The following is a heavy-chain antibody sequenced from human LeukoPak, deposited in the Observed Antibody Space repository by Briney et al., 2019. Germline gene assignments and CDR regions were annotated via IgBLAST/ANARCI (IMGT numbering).Heavy chain of an antibody. D-gene: IGHD3-10*02. CDR2: ISSSSYI. CDR3: AELGITMIGGV. J-gene: IGHJ6*04. V-gene: IGHV3-21*01. Sequence: GGPLRLSCGASGFTFSSYSMNWVRQAPGKGLEWVSSISSSSYIYYADSVKGRFTISRDNAKNSLYLQMNSLRAEDTAVYYCAELGITMIGGVWGKGTTVTISS. CDR1: GFTFSSYS.